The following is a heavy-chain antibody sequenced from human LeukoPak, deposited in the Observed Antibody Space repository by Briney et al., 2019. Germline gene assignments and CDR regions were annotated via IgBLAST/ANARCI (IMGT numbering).Heavy chain of an antibody. CDR2: INWNSVHI. J-gene: IGHJ4*02. Sequence: GWSLRLSCAASGFNFNDYDINWVRQVPGKGLEWVSGINWNSVHIGYADSVKGRFAISRDNAKNSLYLQMNSLRAEDTAVYYCARDRSIVATGTYFDYWGQGTLVTVSS. V-gene: IGHV3-9*01. CDR1: GFNFNDYD. CDR3: ARDRSIVATGTYFDY. D-gene: IGHD5-12*01.